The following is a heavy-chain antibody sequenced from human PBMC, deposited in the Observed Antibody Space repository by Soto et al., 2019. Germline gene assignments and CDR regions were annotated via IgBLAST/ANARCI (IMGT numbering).Heavy chain of an antibody. V-gene: IGHV3-33*01. Sequence: QVQLVESGGGVVQPGRSLRLSCAASGFTFSSYGMHWVRQAPGKGLEWVAVIWYDGSNKYYADSVKGRFTISRDNSKNTLYLQMNSLRAEDTAVYYCARDFDSSGLYFDYWGQGTLVTVSS. D-gene: IGHD3-10*01. CDR3: ARDFDSSGLYFDY. J-gene: IGHJ4*02. CDR2: IWYDGSNK. CDR1: GFTFSSYG.